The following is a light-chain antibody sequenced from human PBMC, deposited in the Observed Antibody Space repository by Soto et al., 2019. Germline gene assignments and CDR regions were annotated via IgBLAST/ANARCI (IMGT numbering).Light chain of an antibody. CDR3: SSYTTSNTRQIV. CDR1: SSDVGGYNY. CDR2: DVT. V-gene: IGLV2-14*03. Sequence: SVLTQPAYVYGSPGESITISCTGTSSDVGGYNYVSWYQHHPGKAPKLIIYDVTNRPSGVSNPFSGSKSGNTASLTISGLQPEDEADYYCSSYTTSNTRQIVFGTGTKVTVL. J-gene: IGLJ1*01.